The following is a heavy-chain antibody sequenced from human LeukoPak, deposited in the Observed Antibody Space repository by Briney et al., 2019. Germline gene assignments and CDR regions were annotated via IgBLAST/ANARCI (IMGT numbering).Heavy chain of an antibody. CDR2: MNPNSGHT. V-gene: IGHV1-8*01. CDR3: ARSTVGVRKRNDY. Sequence: APVKVSCKASGYTFTRYAIIGVRQASGQGLEWMGWMNPNSGHTGYAQKFQGRVTMTRTTSISTAYMELTSLTSEDSAVYYCARSTVGVRKRNDYWGQGTLVTVSS. D-gene: IGHD1-26*01. CDR1: GYTFTRYA. J-gene: IGHJ4*02.